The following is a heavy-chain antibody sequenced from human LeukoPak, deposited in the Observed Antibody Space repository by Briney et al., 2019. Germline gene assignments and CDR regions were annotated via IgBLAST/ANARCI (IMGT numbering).Heavy chain of an antibody. D-gene: IGHD3-22*01. CDR1: GFTFSNAY. CDR2: IKQDGSEK. J-gene: IGHJ4*02. CDR3: ARDSRSSGYYSFHY. V-gene: IGHV3-7*03. Sequence: GGSLRLSCAASGFTFSNAYMNWVRQAPGKGLEWVANIKQDGSEKYYVDSVKGRFTISRDNARNSLYLQMNSLRAEDTAVYYCARDSRSSGYYSFHYWGQGTLVTVSS.